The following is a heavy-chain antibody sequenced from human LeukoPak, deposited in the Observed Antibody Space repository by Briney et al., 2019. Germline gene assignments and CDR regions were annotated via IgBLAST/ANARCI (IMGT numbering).Heavy chain of an antibody. CDR3: ARLGSDDSQY. Sequence: ASVKVSCKASGYTFTGYYMHWVRQAPGQGLEWMGWMNPNSGNTGYAQKFQGRVTMTRNTSISTAYMELSSLRSEDTAVYYCARLGSDDSQYWGQGTMVTVSS. D-gene: IGHD7-27*01. CDR1: GYTFTGYY. CDR2: MNPNSGNT. J-gene: IGHJ3*01. V-gene: IGHV1-8*02.